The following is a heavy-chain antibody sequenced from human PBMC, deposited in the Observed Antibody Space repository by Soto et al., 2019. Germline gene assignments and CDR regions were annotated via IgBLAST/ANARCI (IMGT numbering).Heavy chain of an antibody. Sequence: QVQLVESGGGVVRPGRSLRLSCAASGFTLSSYAMYWVRQAPGKGLEWVAFISFDGNNGYADSVKGRFTISRDNSKNTVYLQMNSLIGEDTAVYYCARDRSDVWGQGTLVTVSS. CDR3: ARDRSDV. J-gene: IGHJ4*02. CDR2: ISFDGNNG. CDR1: GFTLSSYA. V-gene: IGHV3-30-3*01.